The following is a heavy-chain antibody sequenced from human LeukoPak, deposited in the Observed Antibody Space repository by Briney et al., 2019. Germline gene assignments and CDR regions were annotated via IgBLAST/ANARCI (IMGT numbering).Heavy chain of an antibody. CDR2: IIPIFGTA. J-gene: IGHJ5*02. D-gene: IGHD1-1*01. V-gene: IGHV1-69*13. Sequence: SVEVSCKASGYTFTSYGISWVRQAPGQGLEWMGGIIPIFGTANYAQKFQGRVTITADESTSTAYMELSSLRSEDTAVYYCARDRYNWNDGWFDPWGQGTLVTVSS. CDR1: GYTFTSYG. CDR3: ARDRYNWNDGWFDP.